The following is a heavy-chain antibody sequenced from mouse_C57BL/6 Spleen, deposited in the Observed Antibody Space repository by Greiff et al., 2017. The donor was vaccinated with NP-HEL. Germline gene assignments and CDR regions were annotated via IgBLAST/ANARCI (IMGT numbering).Heavy chain of an antibody. Sequence: EVKLVESGGGLVKPGGSLKLSCAASGFTFSDYGMHWVRQAPEKGLEWVAYISSGSSTIYYADTVKGRFTISRDNAKNTLFLQMTSLRSEDTAMYYCADDGYYSFFAYWGQGTLVTVSA. CDR1: GFTFSDYG. CDR2: ISSGSSTI. J-gene: IGHJ3*01. V-gene: IGHV5-17*01. D-gene: IGHD2-3*01. CDR3: ADDGYYSFFAY.